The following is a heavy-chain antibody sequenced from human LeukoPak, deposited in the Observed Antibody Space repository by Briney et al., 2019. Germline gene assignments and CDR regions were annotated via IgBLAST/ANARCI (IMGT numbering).Heavy chain of an antibody. CDR3: ARATYCGGDCYSNY. D-gene: IGHD2-21*01. V-gene: IGHV1-69*02. CDR2: IIPILGIA. Sequence: ATVKVSCKASGGTFSSYTISWVRQAPGQGLEWMGRIIPILGIANYAQKFQGRVTITADKSTSTAYMELSSLRSEDTAVYYCARATYCGGDCYSNYWGQGTLVTVSS. CDR1: GGTFSSYT. J-gene: IGHJ4*02.